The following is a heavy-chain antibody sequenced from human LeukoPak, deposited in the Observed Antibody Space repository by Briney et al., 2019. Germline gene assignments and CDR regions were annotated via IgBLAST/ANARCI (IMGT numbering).Heavy chain of an antibody. Sequence: ASVKVSRKASGYTFTGYYMHWVRQAPGQGLEWMGWINPNSGGTNYAQKFQGRVTMTRDTSISTAYMELSRLRSDDTAVYYCARGLLRSSNAFDPWGQGTLVTVSS. J-gene: IGHJ5*02. V-gene: IGHV1-2*02. D-gene: IGHD6-13*01. CDR2: INPNSGGT. CDR1: GYTFTGYY. CDR3: ARGLLRSSNAFDP.